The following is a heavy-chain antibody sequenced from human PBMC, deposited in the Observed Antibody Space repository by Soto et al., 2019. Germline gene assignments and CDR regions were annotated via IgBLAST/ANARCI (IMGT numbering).Heavy chain of an antibody. Sequence: QVQLQESGPGLVKPSQTLSLTCTVSGGSISSGDYYWSWIRQPPGKGLEWIGYISYSGTTYYNPSLKSRVTISVDTSTIQFSLKLSFVTAADTAVYYCAREVVAANYYFYGMDVWGQGTTVTVSS. CDR2: ISYSGTT. CDR3: AREVVAANYYFYGMDV. V-gene: IGHV4-30-4*01. D-gene: IGHD2-15*01. CDR1: GGSISSGDYY. J-gene: IGHJ6*02.